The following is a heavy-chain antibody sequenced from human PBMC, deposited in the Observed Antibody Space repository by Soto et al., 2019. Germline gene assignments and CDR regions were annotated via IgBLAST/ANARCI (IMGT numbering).Heavy chain of an antibody. D-gene: IGHD1-26*01. J-gene: IGHJ5*02. CDR1: GFTFSSYG. Sequence: PGGSLRLSCAASGFTFSSYGMHWVRQAPGKGLEWVAVISYDGSNKYYADSVKGRFTISRDNSKNTLYLQMNSLRAEDTAVYYCAKLFVYSNNFDPWGQGTLVTVSS. V-gene: IGHV3-30*18. CDR3: AKLFVYSNNFDP. CDR2: ISYDGSNK.